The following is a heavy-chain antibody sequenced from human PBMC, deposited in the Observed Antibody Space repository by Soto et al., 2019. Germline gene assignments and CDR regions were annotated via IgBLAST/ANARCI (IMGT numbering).Heavy chain of an antibody. D-gene: IGHD3-3*01. Sequence: GSLRLSCAAPGFIFSNAWMSWVRQAPGKGLEWVGRIKSKADGGTTNYAAPVKGRFNISRDGSKNTLYLQMNGLKTEDTAVYYCTTGWSSKDYWGQGALVTVSS. J-gene: IGHJ4*02. CDR2: IKSKADGGTT. V-gene: IGHV3-15*01. CDR3: TTGWSSKDY. CDR1: GFIFSNAW.